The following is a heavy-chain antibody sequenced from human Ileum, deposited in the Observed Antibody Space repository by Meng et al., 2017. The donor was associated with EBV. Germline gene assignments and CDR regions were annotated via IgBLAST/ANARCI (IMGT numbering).Heavy chain of an antibody. CDR1: GFTFSDSY. CDR3: ARGTPRAELGTDY. V-gene: IGHV3-11*01. D-gene: IGHD7-27*01. CDR2: ISTDGGTI. J-gene: IGHJ4*02. Sequence: QVLVGESGGCLVKPGGSLRLSCAVSGFTFSDSYMNWIRQAPGKGLEWISYISTDGGTIHYRDSVKGRFTISRDNTKNSLYLQMNSLRADDTAVYYCARGTPRAELGTDYWGQGTLVTVSS.